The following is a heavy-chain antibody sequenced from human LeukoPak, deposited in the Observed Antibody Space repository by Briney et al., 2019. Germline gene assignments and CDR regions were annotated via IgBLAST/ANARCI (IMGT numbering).Heavy chain of an antibody. CDR1: GFTFDDYA. D-gene: IGHD5-12*01. CDR2: ISWNSGSI. V-gene: IGHV3-9*01. Sequence: PGGSLRLSCAASGFTFDDYAMHWFRQAPGKGLEWVSGISWNSGSIGYADSVKGRFTISRDNAKNSLYLQMNSLRAEDTALYYCAKDLGASPTLGSDAFDIWGQGTMVTVSS. CDR3: AKDLGASPTLGSDAFDI. J-gene: IGHJ3*02.